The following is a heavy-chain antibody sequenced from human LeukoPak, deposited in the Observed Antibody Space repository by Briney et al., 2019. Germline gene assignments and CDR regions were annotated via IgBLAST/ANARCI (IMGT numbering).Heavy chain of an antibody. CDR2: ISGSGGST. CDR1: GFTFSSYA. Sequence: GGSLRLSCAASGFTFSSYAMSWVRQAPGKGLEWVSAISGSGGSTYYADSVEGRFTISRDNSKNTLYLQMNSLRAEDTAVYYCVGGDLYYFDYWGQGTLVTVSS. J-gene: IGHJ4*02. V-gene: IGHV3-23*01. D-gene: IGHD2-21*02. CDR3: VGGDLYYFDY.